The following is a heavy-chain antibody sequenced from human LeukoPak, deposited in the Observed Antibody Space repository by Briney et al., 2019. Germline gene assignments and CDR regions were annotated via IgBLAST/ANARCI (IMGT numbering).Heavy chain of an antibody. V-gene: IGHV1-69*01. Sequence: SVKVSCKASGGTFSSYAISWVRQAPGQGLEWMGGVIPIFGTANYAQKFQGRVTITADESTSTAYMELSSLRSEDTAVYYCARGNWKNYYYYMDVWGKGTTVTVSS. D-gene: IGHD1-20*01. CDR2: VIPIFGTA. CDR3: ARGNWKNYYYYMDV. CDR1: GGTFSSYA. J-gene: IGHJ6*03.